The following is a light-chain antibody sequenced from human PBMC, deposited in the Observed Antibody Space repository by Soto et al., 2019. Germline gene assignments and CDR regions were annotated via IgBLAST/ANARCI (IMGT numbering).Light chain of an antibody. Sequence: QSALTQPASVSGSPGQSITISCTGTSSDVGGYNYVSWYQQHPGKAPKLMIYEVSNRPSGVSNRFSGSKSGNTASLTISGLQAEDYADYYCRSYTSSSTRIFGSGTNVTVL. CDR3: RSYTSSSTRI. CDR2: EVS. V-gene: IGLV2-14*01. J-gene: IGLJ1*01. CDR1: SSDVGGYNY.